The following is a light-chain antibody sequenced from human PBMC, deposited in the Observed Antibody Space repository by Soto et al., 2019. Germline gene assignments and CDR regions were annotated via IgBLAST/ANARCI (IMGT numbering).Light chain of an antibody. CDR1: QSISSW. V-gene: IGKV1-5*03. Sequence: YVKDILTITCQASQSISSWLAWYQQKPGKAPKLLIYKACTLQSGVPSRFSGSGSGTEFSLAISSLQPDDCATYSCPQYNDNWTLGQGLRVAIK. J-gene: IGKJ1*01. CDR3: PQYNDNWT. CDR2: KAC.